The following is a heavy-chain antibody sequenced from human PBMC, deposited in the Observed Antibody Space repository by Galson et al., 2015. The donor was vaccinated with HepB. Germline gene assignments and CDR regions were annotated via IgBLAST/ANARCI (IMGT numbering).Heavy chain of an antibody. J-gene: IGHJ6*02. Sequence: CAISGDSVSRDTVGWNWIRQSPSRGLEWLGRTYYRSKWDSDYAISVESRIIINADSSTNQFFLQLNSVTPEDTAVYYCTRVAHLGRGMNVWGQGTTVTV. CDR2: TYYRSKWDS. CDR3: TRVAHLGRGMNV. CDR1: GDSVSRDTVG. V-gene: IGHV6-1*01. D-gene: IGHD3-10*01.